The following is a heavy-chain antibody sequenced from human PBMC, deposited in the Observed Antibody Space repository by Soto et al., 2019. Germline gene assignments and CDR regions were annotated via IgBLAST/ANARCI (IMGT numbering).Heavy chain of an antibody. D-gene: IGHD3-3*01. CDR3: ARTAVALGGVVIRDYFDD. CDR1: GGSVSSGSYY. CDR2: IYYSGST. V-gene: IGHV4-61*01. Sequence: SETLSLTCTVSGGSVSSGSYYWSWIRQPPGKGLEWIGYIYYSGSTNYNPSLKSRVTISVDTSKNQFSLKLSSVTAADTAVYYCARTAVALGGVVIRDYFDDWGQGTLVTAAS. J-gene: IGHJ4*02.